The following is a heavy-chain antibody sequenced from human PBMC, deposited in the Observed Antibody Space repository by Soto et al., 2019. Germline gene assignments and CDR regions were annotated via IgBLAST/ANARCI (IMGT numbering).Heavy chain of an antibody. J-gene: IGHJ5*02. CDR3: ARSTGSGFRPRTHRFNWFDP. V-gene: IGHV1-69*01. D-gene: IGHD5-12*01. Sequence: QVQLVQSGAEVKQPGSSVKVSCQASGVTFSSFAISWVRQAPGQGLEWMGGIIPIFRTPNYAQNFQGRVTITADESTSSVEMELSRLRSEDTAVYYCARSTGSGFRPRTHRFNWFDPWGQGTLVTVSS. CDR2: IIPIFRTP. CDR1: GVTFSSFA.